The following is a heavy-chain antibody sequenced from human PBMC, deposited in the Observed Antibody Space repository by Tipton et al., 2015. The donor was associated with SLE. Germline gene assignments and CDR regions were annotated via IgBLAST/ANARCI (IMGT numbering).Heavy chain of an antibody. CDR2: ISYDGSYK. CDR1: GFTFSSYA. J-gene: IGHJ6*03. Sequence: SLRLSCAASGFTFSSYAMYWVRQAPGKGLAWVALISYDGSYKYYADSVKGRFTISRDNSKNTLYLQVNSLRPDDTGVYYCASLPYDFWSLHYYYSMDVWGKGTTVTVSS. D-gene: IGHD3-3*01. CDR3: ASLPYDFWSLHYYYSMDV. V-gene: IGHV3-30*04.